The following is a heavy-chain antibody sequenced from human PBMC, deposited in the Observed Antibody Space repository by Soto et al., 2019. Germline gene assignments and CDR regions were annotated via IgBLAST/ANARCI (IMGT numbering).Heavy chain of an antibody. V-gene: IGHV4-4*02. CDR1: GGSISSTHW. Sequence: QVQLQESGPGLVKPSGTLSLTCAVSGGSISSTHWWTWVRQSPGKGLAYIGEISHSGTSNSNPSLKSRVTLSVDKSKNHFSLTLTSVTAADTAVYYFAIVVLSITRGAFDAWGQGTPVIVSS. J-gene: IGHJ3*01. CDR2: ISHSGTS. CDR3: AIVVLSITRGAFDA. D-gene: IGHD1-20*01.